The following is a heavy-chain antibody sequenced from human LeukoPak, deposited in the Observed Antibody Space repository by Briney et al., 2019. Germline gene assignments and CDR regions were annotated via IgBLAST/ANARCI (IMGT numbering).Heavy chain of an antibody. J-gene: IGHJ4*02. CDR1: GFTFSSYA. D-gene: IGHD3-22*01. Sequence: GGSLRLSCAASGFTFSSYAMHWVRQAPGMGLEWVSYISSSSSTIYYADSVKGRFTISRDNAKNSLYLQMNSLRAEDTAVYYCARDGYDSRGYYSKNFDYWGQGTLVTVSS. CDR2: ISSSSSTI. CDR3: ARDGYDSRGYYSKNFDY. V-gene: IGHV3-48*01.